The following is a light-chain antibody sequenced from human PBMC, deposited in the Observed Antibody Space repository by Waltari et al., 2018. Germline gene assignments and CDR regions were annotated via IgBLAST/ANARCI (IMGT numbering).Light chain of an antibody. CDR2: KDS. Sequence: SYELTQPSSVSVSPGPTARITCSGDVLAKKYARWFQQKPGQAPVLVIYKDSERPSGIPERFSGSSSGTTVTLTISGAQVEDEADYYCYSAADNNPVVFGGGTKLTVL. CDR1: VLAKKY. CDR3: YSAADNNPVV. J-gene: IGLJ2*01. V-gene: IGLV3-27*01.